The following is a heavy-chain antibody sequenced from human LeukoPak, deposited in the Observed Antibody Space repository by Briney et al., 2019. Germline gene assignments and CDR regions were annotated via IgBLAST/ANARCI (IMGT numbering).Heavy chain of an antibody. J-gene: IGHJ3*02. CDR2: IYHSGST. V-gene: IGHV4-39*07. CDR3: ARDYDAFDI. CDR1: GGSISSSSYY. Sequence: SETLSLTCTVSGGSISSSSYYWGWIRQPPGKGLEWIGYIYHSGSTYYNPSLKSRVTISVDRSKNQFSLKLSSVTAADTAVYYCARDYDAFDIWGQGTMVTVSS.